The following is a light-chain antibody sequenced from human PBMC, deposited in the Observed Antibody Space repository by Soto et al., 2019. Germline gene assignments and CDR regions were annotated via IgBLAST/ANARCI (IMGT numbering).Light chain of an antibody. V-gene: IGLV4-69*01. CDR1: SGHSSYA. CDR2: LNSDGSH. Sequence: QSVLTQSPSASASLGASVKLTCTLSSGHSSYAIAWHQQQPEKGPRYLMKLNSDGSHTKGDGIPDRFSGSSSGAERYLTISSLQSEDDADYYCQTWGTGFSVFGGVFGGGTKLTVL. J-gene: IGLJ2*01. CDR3: QTWGTGFSVFGGV.